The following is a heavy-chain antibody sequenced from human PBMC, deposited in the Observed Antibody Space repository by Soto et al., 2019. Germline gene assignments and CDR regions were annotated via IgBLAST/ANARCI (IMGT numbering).Heavy chain of an antibody. CDR2: ISGSGGST. CDR1: GFTFSNYA. CDR3: AKDYGPAAIRWFDP. V-gene: IGHV3-23*01. Sequence: GGSLRLSCAASGFTFSNYAMSWVRQAPGKGLEWVSAISGSGGSTYYADSVKGRFTISRDNSKNTLYLQMNSLRAEDTAIYYRAKDYGPAAIRWFDPWGQGTLVTVSS. J-gene: IGHJ5*02. D-gene: IGHD2-2*01.